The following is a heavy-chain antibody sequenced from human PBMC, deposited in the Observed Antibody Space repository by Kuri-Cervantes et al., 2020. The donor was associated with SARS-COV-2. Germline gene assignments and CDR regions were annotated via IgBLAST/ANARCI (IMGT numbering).Heavy chain of an antibody. CDR1: RGSISSTSYY. D-gene: IGHD6-13*01. CDR3: ARDTSSWYRGAFDY. V-gene: IGHV4-39*07. J-gene: IGHJ4*02. Sequence: GSLRLSCSVSRGSISSTSYYWAWIRQPPGKGLEWIGSIYYLGNTFYNPSLNSRVTISVDTSKNQFSLKLSSVTAADTAVYYCARDTSSWYRGAFDYWGQGTLVTVSS. CDR2: IYYLGNT.